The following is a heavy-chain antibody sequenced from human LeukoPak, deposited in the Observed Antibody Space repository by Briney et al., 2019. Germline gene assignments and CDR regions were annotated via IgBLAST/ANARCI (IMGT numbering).Heavy chain of an antibody. J-gene: IGHJ4*02. CDR3: ARGNCGGDCYAFDY. CDR1: GFTFSNYA. D-gene: IGHD2-21*02. Sequence: GGSLRLSCAASGFTFSNYAMNWVRQAPGKGLEWVSYISSSTTIYYADSVKGRFTISRDNAKNSLYLQMNSLRDEDTAVYYCARGNCGGDCYAFDYWGQGTLVTVSS. V-gene: IGHV3-48*02. CDR2: ISSSTTI.